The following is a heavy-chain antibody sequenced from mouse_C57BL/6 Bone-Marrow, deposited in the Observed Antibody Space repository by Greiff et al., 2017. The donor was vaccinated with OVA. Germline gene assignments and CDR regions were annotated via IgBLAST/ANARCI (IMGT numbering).Heavy chain of an antibody. V-gene: IGHV1-61*01. CDR1: GYTFTSYW. J-gene: IGHJ4*01. CDR3: ARSDDYDIAMDY. Sequence: QVQLQQPGAELVRPGSSVKLSCKASGYTFTSYWMDWVKQRPGQGLEWIGNIYPSDSETHYNQKFKGKATLTVDKSSSTAYMELRSLTSEDSAVYYCARSDDYDIAMDYWGQGTSVTVSS. CDR2: IYPSDSET. D-gene: IGHD2-4*01.